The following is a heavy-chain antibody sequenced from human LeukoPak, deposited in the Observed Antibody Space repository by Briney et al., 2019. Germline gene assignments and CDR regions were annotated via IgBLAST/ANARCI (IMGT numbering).Heavy chain of an antibody. CDR3: ATDLNYYDSSAPPGY. V-gene: IGHV1-24*01. CDR2: FDPEDGET. D-gene: IGHD3-22*01. Sequence: ASVKVSCKVSGYTLTELSMHWVRQAPGKGLEWMGGFDPEDGETIYAQKFQGRVTMTEDTSTDTAYMELSSLRSEDTAVYYCATDLNYYDSSAPPGYWGQGTLVTVSS. J-gene: IGHJ4*02. CDR1: GYTLTELS.